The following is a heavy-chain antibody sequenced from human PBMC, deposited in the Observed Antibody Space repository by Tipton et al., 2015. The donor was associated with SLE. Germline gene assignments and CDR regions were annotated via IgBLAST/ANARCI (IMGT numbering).Heavy chain of an antibody. J-gene: IGHJ4*02. CDR3: AKDTLGYCTGGVCFSLDY. CDR2: IWYDGSNK. V-gene: IGHV3-33*06. Sequence: SLRLSCAASGFTFSSFAMTWVRQAPGKGLEWVAVIWYDGSNKYYADSVKGRFTVSRDNSKNTLHLQMNSLRAEDTAVYYCAKDTLGYCTGGVCFSLDYWGQGTLVTVSS. CDR1: GFTFSSFA. D-gene: IGHD2-8*02.